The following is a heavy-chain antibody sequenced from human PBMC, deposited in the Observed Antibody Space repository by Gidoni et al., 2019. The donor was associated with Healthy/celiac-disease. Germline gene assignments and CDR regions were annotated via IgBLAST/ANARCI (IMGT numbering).Heavy chain of an antibody. V-gene: IGHV1-18*01. CDR1: GYTFTSYG. CDR3: ARDRRRGYSGYEQYYFDY. Sequence: QVQLVQSGAEVKKPGASVKVSCKASGYTFTSYGISWVRQAPGQGLEWMGWISAYNGNTNYAQKLQGRVTMTTDTSTSTAYMELRSLRSDDTAVYYCARDRRRGYSGYEQYYFDYWGQGTLVTVSS. CDR2: ISAYNGNT. J-gene: IGHJ4*02. D-gene: IGHD5-12*01.